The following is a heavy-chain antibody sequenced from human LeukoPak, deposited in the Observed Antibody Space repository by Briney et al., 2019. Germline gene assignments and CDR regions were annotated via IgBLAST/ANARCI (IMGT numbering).Heavy chain of an antibody. CDR2: IYPNSGGT. V-gene: IGHV1-2*02. CDR1: GYTFTDYY. D-gene: IGHD2-2*01. J-gene: IGHJ5*02. Sequence: ASVKVSCKASGYTFTDYYMHWVRQAPGQGLEWMGWIYPNSGGTSYAQKFQGRVTMTRDTSIGTAYLELSSLRSDDTAVYYCARSQLLSHWFDPWGQGTLVTVSS. CDR3: ARSQLLSHWFDP.